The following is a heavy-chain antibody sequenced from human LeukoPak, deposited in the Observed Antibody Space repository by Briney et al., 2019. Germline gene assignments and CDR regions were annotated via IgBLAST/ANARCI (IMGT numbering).Heavy chain of an antibody. CDR2: IYSGGST. Sequence: GGSLRLSCAASGFTVITNYMSGVGQAPGRGLGGVSFIYSGGSTYYADSVKGRFTISRDNSKNTLYLQMNSLRAEDTAVYYCARVLGYYGSGSYYTGGFDYWGQGTLVTVSS. J-gene: IGHJ4*02. D-gene: IGHD3-10*01. V-gene: IGHV3-66*01. CDR3: ARVLGYYGSGSYYTGGFDY. CDR1: GFTVITNY.